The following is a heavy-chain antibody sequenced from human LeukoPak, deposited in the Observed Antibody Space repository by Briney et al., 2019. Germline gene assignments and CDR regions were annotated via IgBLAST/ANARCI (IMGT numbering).Heavy chain of an antibody. Sequence: PSETLSLTCIVFADFLSSYYWSWIRQPPGKGLEWIGYIYYNGNTNYNPSLKSRVTISVDTSKNQFSLKLSSVTAADTPVYYCARHGAGYSGYENYDYWGQGTVVTVSS. CDR1: ADFLSSYY. J-gene: IGHJ4*02. D-gene: IGHD5-12*01. CDR2: IYYNGNT. V-gene: IGHV4-59*08. CDR3: ARHGAGYSGYENYDY.